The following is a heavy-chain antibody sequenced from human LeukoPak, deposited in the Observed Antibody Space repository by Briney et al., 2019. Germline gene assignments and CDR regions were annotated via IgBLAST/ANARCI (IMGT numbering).Heavy chain of an antibody. J-gene: IGHJ6*03. CDR1: GFSFSSYW. Sequence: PGGSLRLSCAASGFSFSSYWMTWLRQAPGKGLEWVANIRGDESRKYYLDSVTGRFTISRDNAKNSLYLQMNSLRAEDTAVYYCASPAPHLGLYYYYYMDVWGKGTTVTVSS. CDR3: ASPAPHLGLYYYYYMDV. CDR2: IRGDESRK. V-gene: IGHV3-7*01.